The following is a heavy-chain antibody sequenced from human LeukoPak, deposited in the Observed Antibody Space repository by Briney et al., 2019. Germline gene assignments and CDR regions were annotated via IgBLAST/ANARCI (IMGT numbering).Heavy chain of an antibody. J-gene: IGHJ4*02. CDR3: GRWDTPLAMIDY. V-gene: IGHV3-73*01. CDR2: IRSEGNSYAT. CDR1: GFTFSGSA. Sequence: GGSLRLSCAAPGFTFSGSAVHWVRQASGKGLEWVGRIRSEGNSYATAYAASVKGRFTISRDDSKNTAYLQMNSLNTEDTAVYYCGRWDTPLAMIDYWGQGTLVTVSS. D-gene: IGHD5-18*01.